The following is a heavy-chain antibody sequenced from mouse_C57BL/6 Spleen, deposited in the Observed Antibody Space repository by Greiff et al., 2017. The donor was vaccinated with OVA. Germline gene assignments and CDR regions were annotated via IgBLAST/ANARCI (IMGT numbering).Heavy chain of an antibody. CDR1: GYTFTSYW. D-gene: IGHD1-1*01. J-gene: IGHJ3*01. V-gene: IGHV1-69*01. CDR3: AGGTYYGSSPFAY. Sequence: QVQLQQPGAELVMPGASVKLSCKASGYTFTSYWMHWVKQRPGQGLEWIGEIDPSDSYTNYNQKFKGKSTLTVDKSSSTAYMQLSSLTSEDSAVYYCAGGTYYGSSPFAYWGQGTLVTVSA. CDR2: IDPSDSYT.